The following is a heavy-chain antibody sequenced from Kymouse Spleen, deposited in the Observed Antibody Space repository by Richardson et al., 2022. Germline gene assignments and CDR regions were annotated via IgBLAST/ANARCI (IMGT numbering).Heavy chain of an antibody. Sequence: QVQLQQSGPGLVKPSQTLSLTCAISGDSVSSNSAAWNWIRQSPSRGLEWLGRTYYRSKWYNDYAVSVKSRITINPDTSKNQFSLQLNSVTPEDTAVYYCARELYYYGSGSYSYYYYYGMDVWGQGTTVTVSS. D-gene: IGHD3-10*01. CDR3: ARELYYYGSGSYSYYYYYGMDV. V-gene: IGHV6-1*01. CDR2: TYYRSKWYN. J-gene: IGHJ6*02. CDR1: GDSVSSNSAA.